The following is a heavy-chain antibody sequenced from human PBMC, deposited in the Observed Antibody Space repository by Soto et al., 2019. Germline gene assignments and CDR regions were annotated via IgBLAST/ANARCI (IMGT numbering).Heavy chain of an antibody. J-gene: IGHJ4*02. V-gene: IGHV3-53*01. CDR2: IYSGGST. Sequence: PGGSLRLSCAASGFTVGSNYMSWVCQAPGKGLEWVSIIYSGGSTYYADSVRGRFTVSRDNSKNTLYLQMNSLRAEDTAVYYCASSSRFATFDFWGQGTLVTVSS. D-gene: IGHD2-15*01. CDR3: ASSSRFATFDF. CDR1: GFTVGSNY.